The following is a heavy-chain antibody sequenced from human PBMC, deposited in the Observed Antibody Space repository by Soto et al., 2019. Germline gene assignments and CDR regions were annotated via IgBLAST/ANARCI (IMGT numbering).Heavy chain of an antibody. CDR1: GYSFTSYG. CDR3: ARDQSCDRNYCYGIDV. J-gene: IGHJ6*02. Sequence: QVQLVQSGPEVKKPGASVKVSCKASGYSFTSYGITWVRQAPGQGLEWMGWISPYNHNTFYAQSLLSRVTLTSDTSTTVIYMELRSLRSDDSAIYDCARDQSCDRNYCYGIDVWGQGTTVTVSS. CDR2: ISPYNHNT. V-gene: IGHV1-18*01.